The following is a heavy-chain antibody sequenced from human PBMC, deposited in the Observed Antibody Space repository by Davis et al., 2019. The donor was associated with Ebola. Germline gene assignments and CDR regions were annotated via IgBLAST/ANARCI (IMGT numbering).Heavy chain of an antibody. D-gene: IGHD3-3*01. CDR3: ARDLHKLRFLEWPRRGNYGMDV. V-gene: IGHV1-46*01. Sequence: AASVKVSCKASGYTFTSYYMHWVRQAPGQGLEWMGIINPSGGSTSYAQKFQGRVTMTRDTSTSTVYMELSSLRSEDTAVYYCARDLHKLRFLEWPRRGNYGMDVWGQGTTVTVSS. CDR1: GYTFTSYY. CDR2: INPSGGST. J-gene: IGHJ6*02.